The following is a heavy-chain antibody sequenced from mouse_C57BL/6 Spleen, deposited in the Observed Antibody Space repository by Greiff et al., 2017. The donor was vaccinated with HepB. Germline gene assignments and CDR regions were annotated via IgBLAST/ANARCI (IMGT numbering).Heavy chain of an antibody. V-gene: IGHV1-50*01. D-gene: IGHD2-3*01. J-gene: IGHJ2*01. CDR1: GYTFTSYW. Sequence: QQSCKASGYTFTSYWMQWVKQRPGQGLEWIGEIDPSDSYTNYNQKFKGKATLTVDTSSSTAYMQLSSLTSEDSAVYYCARRGYDGYYFDYWGQGTTLTVSS. CDR2: IDPSDSYT. CDR3: ARRGYDGYYFDY.